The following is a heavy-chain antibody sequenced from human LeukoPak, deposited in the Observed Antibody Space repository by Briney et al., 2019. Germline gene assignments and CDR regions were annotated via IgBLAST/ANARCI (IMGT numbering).Heavy chain of an antibody. Sequence: GGSLRLSCAASGFTFSNAWMSWVRQAPGKGLEWVGRIKSRTDGGTTDYTAPVKGRFTISRDDSGNTLYLQLSSLTTEDTAVYYCTTDWSGGGDHWGQGTLVPVSS. V-gene: IGHV3-15*01. CDR3: TTDWSGGGDH. CDR2: IKSRTDGGTT. CDR1: GFTFSNAW. D-gene: IGHD3-3*01. J-gene: IGHJ4*02.